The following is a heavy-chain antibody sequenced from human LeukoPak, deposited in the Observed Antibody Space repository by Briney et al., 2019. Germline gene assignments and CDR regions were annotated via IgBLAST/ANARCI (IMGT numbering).Heavy chain of an antibody. V-gene: IGHV4-59*02. CDR3: ARGGSKQWLVHDS. Sequence: PSETLSPTCTVSGGSVSGYYWSWIRQPPGKGLEWIGYIHYSGSTNYNPSLKSRVTISVDTSKNQFSLKLSSVTAADTAIYYCARGGSKQWLVHDSRGQGTLVTVSS. J-gene: IGHJ4*02. CDR2: IHYSGST. D-gene: IGHD6-19*01. CDR1: GGSVSGYY.